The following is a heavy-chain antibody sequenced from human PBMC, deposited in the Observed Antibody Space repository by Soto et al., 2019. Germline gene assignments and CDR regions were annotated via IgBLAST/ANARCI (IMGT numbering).Heavy chain of an antibody. CDR1: GGSIRSGGYY. J-gene: IGHJ6*02. D-gene: IGHD5-18*01. Sequence: SETLSLTCTVSGGSIRSGGYYWSWVRQNPRKGLEWIGNIYYSGNTYYNPSLKSRLTISVDTSKNQSSLNLSSVTAADTAVYYCARDRLMATAGTARHYFGLDVRGQGTTVTVSS. CDR3: ARDRLMATAGTARHYFGLDV. CDR2: IYYSGNT. V-gene: IGHV4-31*03.